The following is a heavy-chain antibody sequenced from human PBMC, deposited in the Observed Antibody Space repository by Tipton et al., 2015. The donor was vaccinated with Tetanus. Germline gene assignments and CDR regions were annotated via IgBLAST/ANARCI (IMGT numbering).Heavy chain of an antibody. J-gene: IGHJ5*01. Sequence: TLSLTCAVHGGSFSDYFWSWLRQSPGKGLEWIGEVNYVGSTNYNPSLKSRVTMSVDASKKHLSLKLTSVTAADTAVYYCARARRNDKAYWFDSWGQGTLVIVSS. CDR2: VNYVGST. CDR3: ARARRNDKAYWFDS. D-gene: IGHD3-16*01. V-gene: IGHV4-34*01. CDR1: GGSFSDYF.